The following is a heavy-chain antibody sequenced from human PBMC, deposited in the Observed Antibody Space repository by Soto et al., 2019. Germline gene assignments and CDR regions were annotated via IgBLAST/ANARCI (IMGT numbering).Heavy chain of an antibody. Sequence: SETLSLTCTVSGGSISSSSYYWGWIRQPPGKGLEWIGSIYYSGSTYYNPSLKSRVTISVDTSKNQFSLKLTSVTAADTALYYCARQEITMVRAFNWFDPWGQGTLVTVSS. CDR2: IYYSGST. J-gene: IGHJ5*02. CDR1: GGSISSSSYY. D-gene: IGHD3-10*01. CDR3: ARQEITMVRAFNWFDP. V-gene: IGHV4-39*01.